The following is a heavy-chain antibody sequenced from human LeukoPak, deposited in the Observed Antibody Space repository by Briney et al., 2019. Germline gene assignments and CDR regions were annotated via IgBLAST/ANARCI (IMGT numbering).Heavy chain of an antibody. CDR1: GFTFSSYE. V-gene: IGHV3-48*03. CDR3: ARAKVAAASDY. D-gene: IGHD6-13*01. CDR2: ISSSGSTI. Sequence: GGSLRLSCAASGFTFSSYEMNWVRQAPGKGLEWVSYISSSGSTIYYADSVKGRFTISRDNAKNSLYLQMNSLRAEDTAVYYCARAKVAAASDYWGQGTLVTVSS. J-gene: IGHJ4*02.